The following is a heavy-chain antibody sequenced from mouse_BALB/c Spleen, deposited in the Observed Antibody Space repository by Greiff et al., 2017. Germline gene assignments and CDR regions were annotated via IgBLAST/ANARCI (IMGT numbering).Heavy chain of an antibody. V-gene: IGHV1S81*02. J-gene: IGHJ2*01. CDR2: INPSNGRT. D-gene: IGHD2-13*01. CDR3: ARDGDGFAY. Sequence: QVQLQQPGAELVKPGASVKLSCKASGYTFTSYWMHWVKQRPGQGLEWIGEINPSNGRTNYNEKFKSKATLTVDKSSSTAYMQLSSLTSEDSAVYYCARDGDGFAYWGQGTTLTVSS. CDR1: GYTFTSYW.